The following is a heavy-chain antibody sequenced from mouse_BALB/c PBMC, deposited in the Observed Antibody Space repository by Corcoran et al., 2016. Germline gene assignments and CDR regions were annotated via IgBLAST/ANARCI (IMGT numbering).Heavy chain of an antibody. V-gene: IGHV14-3*02. J-gene: IGHJ2*01. Sequence: EVQLQQSGAELVKPGVSVKLSCTASGFNIKDTYIHWMKQRPEQGLEWIGRIDPANGNTKYDPKFQGKATMTADTSSNTAYLQLSSLTSEATAVYYCARSREGNYVVYWGQGTTLTVSS. CDR3: ARSREGNYVVY. CDR2: IDPANGNT. CDR1: GFNIKDTY.